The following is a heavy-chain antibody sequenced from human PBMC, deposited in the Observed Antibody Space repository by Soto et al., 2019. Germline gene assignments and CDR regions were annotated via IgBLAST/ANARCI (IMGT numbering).Heavy chain of an antibody. Sequence: GGSLRLSCAASGFTFSSYSMNWVRQAPGKGLEWVSSISSSSSYIYYADSVKGRFTISRGNAKNSLYLQMNSLRAEDTAVYYCARDSYSSSPGNWFDPWGQGTLVTVSS. CDR3: ARDSYSSSPGNWFDP. D-gene: IGHD6-6*01. V-gene: IGHV3-21*01. CDR1: GFTFSSYS. J-gene: IGHJ5*02. CDR2: ISSSSSYI.